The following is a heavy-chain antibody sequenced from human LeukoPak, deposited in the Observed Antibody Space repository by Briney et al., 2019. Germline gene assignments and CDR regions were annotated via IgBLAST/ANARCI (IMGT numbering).Heavy chain of an antibody. CDR2: ISAYNGNT. Sequence: ASVKVSCKASGYTFTSYGISWVRQAPGQGLEWMGWISAYNGNTNYAQKLQGRVTMTIDTSTSTAYMELRSLRSDDTAVYYCARDRGYGDTRGAFDIWGQGTMVTVSS. CDR3: ARDRGYGDTRGAFDI. CDR1: GYTFTSYG. J-gene: IGHJ3*02. V-gene: IGHV1-18*04. D-gene: IGHD4-17*01.